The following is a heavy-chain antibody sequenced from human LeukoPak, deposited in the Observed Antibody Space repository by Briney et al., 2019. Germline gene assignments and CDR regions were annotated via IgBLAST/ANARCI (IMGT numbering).Heavy chain of an antibody. V-gene: IGHV3-11*04. CDR3: ARDPYYYESSGYFFGAFDI. CDR1: GFPLSSYA. D-gene: IGHD3-22*01. CDR2: ISTSGSTI. Sequence: GGSLRLSCAVSGFPLSSYAMSWIRQAPGKGLEWVSYISTSGSTIYYADSVKGRFTISRDNAKNSLYLQMNSLRAEDTAVYYCARDPYYYESSGYFFGAFDIWGQGTMVTVSS. J-gene: IGHJ3*02.